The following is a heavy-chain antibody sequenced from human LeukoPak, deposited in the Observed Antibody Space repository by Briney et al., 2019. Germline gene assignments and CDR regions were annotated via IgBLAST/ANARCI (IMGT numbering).Heavy chain of an antibody. CDR3: ARGWGITGTTADY. Sequence: GRSLRLSCAASGFTFSSYAMHWVRQAPGKGLEWVAVISYDGSNKYYADSVKGRFTISRDNSKNTLYLQMNSLRAEDTAVYYCARGWGITGTTADYWGQGTLVTVSS. J-gene: IGHJ4*02. D-gene: IGHD1-7*01. CDR2: ISYDGSNK. V-gene: IGHV3-30*04. CDR1: GFTFSSYA.